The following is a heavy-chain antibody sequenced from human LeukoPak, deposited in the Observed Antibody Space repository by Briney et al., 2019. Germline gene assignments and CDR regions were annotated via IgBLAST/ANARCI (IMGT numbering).Heavy chain of an antibody. CDR1: GFTFSSYG. J-gene: IGHJ1*01. D-gene: IGHD6-13*01. CDR3: ARGGTAAAVIYFQH. CDR2: IWYDGSNK. Sequence: GGSLRLSCAASGFTFSSYGMHWVRQAPGKGLEWVAVIWYDGSNKYYADSVKGRFTISRDNSKNTLHLQMNSLRAEDTAVYYCARGGTAAAVIYFQHWGQGTLVTVSS. V-gene: IGHV3-33*01.